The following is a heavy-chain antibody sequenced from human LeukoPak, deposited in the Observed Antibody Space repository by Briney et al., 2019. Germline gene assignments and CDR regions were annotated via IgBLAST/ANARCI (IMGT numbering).Heavy chain of an antibody. V-gene: IGHV4-59*08. D-gene: IGHD6-6*01. J-gene: IGHJ4*02. CDR1: GGSVSNYF. Sequence: SETLSLTCSVSGGSVSNYFWSWIRQPPGKGLEWIGYVYYTGSTNYNPSLKSRVTMFEDKSKNQFSLRLYSVTVADTAVYYCARHFAYSSSSYFDYWGQGSLVTVSS. CDR3: ARHFAYSSSSYFDY. CDR2: VYYTGST.